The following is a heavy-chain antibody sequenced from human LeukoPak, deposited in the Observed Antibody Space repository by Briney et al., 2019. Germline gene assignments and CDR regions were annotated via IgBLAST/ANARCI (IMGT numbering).Heavy chain of an antibody. V-gene: IGHV1-18*01. CDR3: ARVYYDSSGYYLDYLFDY. CDR1: GYTFTSYG. J-gene: IGHJ4*02. Sequence: VASVKVSCKASGYTFTSYGISWVRQAPGQGLEWMVWISAYNGNTNYAQKLQGRVTMTKDTSTSTAYMELRSLRSDDTAVYYCARVYYDSSGYYLDYLFDYWGQGTLVTVSS. CDR2: ISAYNGNT. D-gene: IGHD3-22*01.